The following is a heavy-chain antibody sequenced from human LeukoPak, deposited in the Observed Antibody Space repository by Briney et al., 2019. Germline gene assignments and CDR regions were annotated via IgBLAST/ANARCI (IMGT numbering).Heavy chain of an antibody. CDR2: ISSSGSTI. J-gene: IGHJ4*02. CDR1: GFTFSSYE. V-gene: IGHV3-48*03. Sequence: GGSLRLSCAASGFTFSSYEMSWVRQAPGKGLEWVSYISSSGSTIYYADSVKGRFTISRDNAKNSLYLQMNSLRAEDTSVYYSARDNYGDFFDYWGQGTLVTVSS. D-gene: IGHD4-17*01. CDR3: ARDNYGDFFDY.